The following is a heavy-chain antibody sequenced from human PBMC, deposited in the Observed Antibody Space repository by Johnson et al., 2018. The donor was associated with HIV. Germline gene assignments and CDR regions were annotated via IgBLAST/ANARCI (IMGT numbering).Heavy chain of an antibody. J-gene: IGHJ3*02. CDR2: ISYDGSNK. CDR3: ARAQFAVDDAFEI. D-gene: IGHD6-19*01. Sequence: QVQLVESGGGVVQPGRSLILSCAASGFTFSSYAIHWVRQAPGKGLEWVAVISYDGSNKYYADSVKGRFTISIEKSKNTLYLQMNSLRPEDTAVYYCARAQFAVDDAFEIWGQWTMVTVSS. V-gene: IGHV3-30*04. CDR1: GFTFSSYA.